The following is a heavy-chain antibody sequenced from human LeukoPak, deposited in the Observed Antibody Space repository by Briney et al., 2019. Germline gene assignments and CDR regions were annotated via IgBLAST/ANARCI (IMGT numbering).Heavy chain of an antibody. V-gene: IGHV3-64*02. CDR2: ISSNGGST. J-gene: IGHJ4*02. Sequence: GGSPRLSCAASGFTFSSYAMHWVRQAPGKGLEYVSAISSNGGSTYYADSVKGRFTISRDNSKNTLYLQMGSLRAEDMAVYYCARATGGYDFWSGYPDYWGQGTLVTVSS. D-gene: IGHD3-3*01. CDR3: ARATGGYDFWSGYPDY. CDR1: GFTFSSYA.